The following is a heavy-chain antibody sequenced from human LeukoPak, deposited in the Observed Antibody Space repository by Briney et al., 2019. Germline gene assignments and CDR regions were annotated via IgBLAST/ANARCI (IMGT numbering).Heavy chain of an antibody. Sequence: SETLSLTCTVSGGSISSSDYYWGWIRQPPGRGLEWIGSIYYTGSTYYNPSLKSRVTISVDTSKNQFSLKLSSVTAADTAVYYCARFSSASTYYYYGMDVWGQGTTVTVSS. V-gene: IGHV4-39*07. CDR3: ARFSSASTYYYYGMDV. D-gene: IGHD2-2*01. CDR2: IYYTGST. J-gene: IGHJ6*02. CDR1: GGSISSSDYY.